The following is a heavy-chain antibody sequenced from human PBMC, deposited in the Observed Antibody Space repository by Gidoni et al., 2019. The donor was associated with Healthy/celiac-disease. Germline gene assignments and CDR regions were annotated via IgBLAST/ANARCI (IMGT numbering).Heavy chain of an antibody. D-gene: IGHD6-13*01. V-gene: IGHV2-26*01. J-gene: IGHJ4*02. CDR2: IFSNDEK. CDR1: ASSLSNARMG. Sequence: QVTLKESGPVLVTPTETPTLTCTVSASSLSNARMGVSWIRQPPGKALEWLAHIFSNDEKSYSTSLKSRLTISKDTSKSQVVLTMTNMDPVDTATYYCARIVKGGYSSSWLPDYWGQGTLVTVSS. CDR3: ARIVKGGYSSSWLPDY.